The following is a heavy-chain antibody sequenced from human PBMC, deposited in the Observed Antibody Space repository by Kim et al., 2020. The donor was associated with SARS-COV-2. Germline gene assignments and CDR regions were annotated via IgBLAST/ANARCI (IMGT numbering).Heavy chain of an antibody. CDR3: ARDSLGSNYCSCGNCYSRYYYGMGV. CDR2: IYSGANT. D-gene: IGHD2-15*01. Sequence: GGSLRLSCAASGFTVSGNYMNWVRQAPGKGLEWVSAIYSGANTYYADPVKGRFTISRDNSKNTLYLEMNSLRAEDTAVYYCARDSLGSNYCSCGNCYSRYYYGMGVWGQGTTVTVSS. J-gene: IGHJ6*02. CDR1: GFTVSGNY. V-gene: IGHV3-53*01.